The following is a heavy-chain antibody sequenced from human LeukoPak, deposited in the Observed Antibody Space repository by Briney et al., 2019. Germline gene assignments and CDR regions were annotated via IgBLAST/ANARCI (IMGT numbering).Heavy chain of an antibody. CDR3: ARGAEYSSSPFDY. D-gene: IGHD6-6*01. CDR2: IYYSGST. Sequence: SETLSLTCTASDGSLSRAAYYWSWIRHHPGKGLEWIGKIYYSGSTYYNPSLQSRATISVDRSKNQFSLKLTSVTAADTAVYYCARGAEYSSSPFDYWGQGSLVTVSS. CDR1: DGSLSRAAYY. V-gene: IGHV4-31*03. J-gene: IGHJ4*02.